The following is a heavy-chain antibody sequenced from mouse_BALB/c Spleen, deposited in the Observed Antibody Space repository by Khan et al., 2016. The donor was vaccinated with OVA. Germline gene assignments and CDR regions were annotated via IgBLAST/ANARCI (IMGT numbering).Heavy chain of an antibody. J-gene: IGHJ1*01. D-gene: IGHD2-1*01. Sequence: EVQLVESGGGLVQPGGSRKLSCAASGFTFSSFGMHWVRQVPKKGLEWVAYISSGSSTIYYVDTVKGRFTISRENPKNTLVLQMTSLRSEDTAMYYCVRSGGNFHWYFDVWGAGTSVTVSS. CDR2: ISSGSSTI. CDR1: GFTFSSFG. V-gene: IGHV5-17*02. CDR3: VRSGGNFHWYFDV.